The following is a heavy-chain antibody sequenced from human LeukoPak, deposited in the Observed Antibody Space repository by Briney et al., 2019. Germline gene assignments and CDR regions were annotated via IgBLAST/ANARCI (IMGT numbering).Heavy chain of an antibody. Sequence: PGGSLRLSCAASGFTFSSYGMHWVRQAPGKGLEWVAFIRYDGSNKYYADSVKGRFTISRDNSKNTLYLQMNSLRAEDTAVYYCAKDQDVAAAGTWGSIDYWGQGTLVTVSS. V-gene: IGHV3-30*02. CDR2: IRYDGSNK. CDR1: GFTFSSYG. D-gene: IGHD6-13*01. J-gene: IGHJ4*02. CDR3: AKDQDVAAAGTWGSIDY.